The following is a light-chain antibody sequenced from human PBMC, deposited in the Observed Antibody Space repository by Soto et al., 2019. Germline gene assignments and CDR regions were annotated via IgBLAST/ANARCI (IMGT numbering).Light chain of an antibody. J-gene: IGKJ5*01. CDR1: QRINIY. CDR3: QQSFSTPT. Sequence: IQLTQSPCSLSASVGDRVTITCRASQRINIYLNWYRQKPGKAPELLIYSASNLQSGVPSRFSGSGSGTDFTLTISSLQPEDFATYYCQQSFSTPTFGQGTRLEIK. CDR2: SAS. V-gene: IGKV1-39*01.